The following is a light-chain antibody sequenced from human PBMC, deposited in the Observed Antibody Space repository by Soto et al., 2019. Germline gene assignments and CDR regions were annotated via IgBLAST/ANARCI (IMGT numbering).Light chain of an antibody. J-gene: IGLJ2*01. CDR2: GNS. CDR1: SSNIGAGYD. V-gene: IGLV1-40*01. Sequence: QSVLTQPPSVSGAPGQRVTISCTESSSNIGAGYDVHWYQQLPGTAPKLLIYGNSNRPSGVPDRFSGSKSGTSASLAITGLQAEDEADYYCQSYDSRLSDVVFGGGTKLTVL. CDR3: QSYDSRLSDVV.